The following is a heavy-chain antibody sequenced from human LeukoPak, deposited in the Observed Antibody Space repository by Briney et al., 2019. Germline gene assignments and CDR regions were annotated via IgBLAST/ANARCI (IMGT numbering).Heavy chain of an antibody. CDR2: INHSGST. D-gene: IGHD6-13*01. Sequence: SETLSLTCAVYGGPFSGYYWSWIRQPPGKGLEWIGEINHSGSTNYNPSLKSRVTISVDTSKNQFSLKLSSVTAADTAVYYCARRIQQLTTTAEYFQHWGQGTLVTVSS. CDR3: ARRIQQLTTTAEYFQH. V-gene: IGHV4-34*01. J-gene: IGHJ1*01. CDR1: GGPFSGYY.